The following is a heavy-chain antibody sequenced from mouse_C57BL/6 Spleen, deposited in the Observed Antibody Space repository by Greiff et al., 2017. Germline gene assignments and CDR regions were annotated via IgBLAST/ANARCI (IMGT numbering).Heavy chain of an antibody. D-gene: IGHD2-1*01. J-gene: IGHJ3*01. CDR2: IDPSDSYT. CDR1: GYTFTSYW. Sequence: QVQLQQPGAELVMPGASVKLSCKASGYTFTSYWMHWVKQRPGQGLEWIGEIDPSDSYTNYNQKFKGKSTLTVDKSSSTAYMQLSSLTSEDSAVYYCARGEGYGNYKAWFAYWGQGTLVTVSA. CDR3: ARGEGYGNYKAWFAY. V-gene: IGHV1-69*01.